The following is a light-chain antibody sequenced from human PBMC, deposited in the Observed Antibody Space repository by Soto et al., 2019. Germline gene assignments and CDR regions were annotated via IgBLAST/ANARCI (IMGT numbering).Light chain of an antibody. CDR3: QQRSNWPPIT. CDR2: DAS. J-gene: IGKJ3*01. CDR1: QSVSSY. V-gene: IGKV3-11*01. Sequence: EIVLTQSPATLSSSPGERATLSCRASQSVSSYLAWYQQKPGQAPRLLIYDASNRATGIPARFSGSGSGTDFTLTISSREPEDFAVYYCQQRSNWPPITFGPGTKVDIK.